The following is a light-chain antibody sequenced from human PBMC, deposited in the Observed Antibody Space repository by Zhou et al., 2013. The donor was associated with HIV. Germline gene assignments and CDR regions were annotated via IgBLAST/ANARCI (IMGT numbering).Light chain of an antibody. CDR1: QSLVHSDGNTY. Sequence: DAVMTQSPLSLPVTLGQPASISCRSSQSLVHSDGNTYLNWFQQRPGQSPRRLIYKVSNRDSGVPDRFSGSGSGTDFTLMISRVQAEDVGTYFCMQGTHWPPTFGQGTKVEVK. CDR3: MQGTHWPPT. CDR2: KVS. V-gene: IGKV2-30*02. J-gene: IGKJ1*01.